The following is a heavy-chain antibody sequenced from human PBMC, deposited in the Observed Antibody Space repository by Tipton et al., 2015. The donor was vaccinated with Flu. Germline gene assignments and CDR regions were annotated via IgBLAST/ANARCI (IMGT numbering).Heavy chain of an antibody. J-gene: IGHJ4*02. CDR1: KYSFTSYW. CDR3: ARQDCSSGTCYIDY. D-gene: IGHD2-2*02. CDR2: IYPDDSDT. Sequence: VQLVQSGAEVKKPGESLKISCKDSKYSFTSYWIGWVRQMPGKGLEWMGIIYPDDSDTRYSPSFQGQVTISADKSSSTAYLQWSSLKASDTAIYYCARQDCSSGTCYIDYWGQGTLTTVSS. V-gene: IGHV5-51*01.